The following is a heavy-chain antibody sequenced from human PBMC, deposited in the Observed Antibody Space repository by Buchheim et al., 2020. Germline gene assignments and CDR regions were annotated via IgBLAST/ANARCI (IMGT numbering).Heavy chain of an antibody. Sequence: EVQLVESGGGLVQPGGSLRLSCAASGFTFSSYSMNWVRQAPGKGLEWVSYISSSSSTIYYADSVKGRFTISRDNAKNSLYLQMNSLRAEDTAVYYCARDHFNYDILTGYPYYYGMDVWGQGTT. V-gene: IGHV3-48*01. J-gene: IGHJ6*02. CDR3: ARDHFNYDILTGYPYYYGMDV. CDR2: ISSSSSTI. CDR1: GFTFSSYS. D-gene: IGHD3-9*01.